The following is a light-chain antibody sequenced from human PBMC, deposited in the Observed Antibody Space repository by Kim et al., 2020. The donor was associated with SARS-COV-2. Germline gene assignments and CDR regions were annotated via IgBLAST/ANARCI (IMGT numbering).Light chain of an antibody. J-gene: IGKJ5*01. V-gene: IGKV2-28*01. CDR1: QSLLHSNGYRY. CDR3: MQAQQNYPVT. CDR2: LGF. Sequence: DIVLTQSPLSLSVFPGEPASISCRSSQSLLHSNGYRYLDWYLQKPGQSPQLLIYLGFNRASGVPDRFSGSGSGTEFTLKISRVEAEDVGVYYCMQAQQNYPVTFGQGTRLEIK.